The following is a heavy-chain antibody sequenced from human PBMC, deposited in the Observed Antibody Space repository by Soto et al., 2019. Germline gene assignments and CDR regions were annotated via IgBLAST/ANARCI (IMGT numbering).Heavy chain of an antibody. CDR1: GLTFSDCY. J-gene: IGHJ6*02. D-gene: IGHD3-10*01. V-gene: IGHV3-11*01. Sequence: QVQLVESGGGLVKPGGSLRLSCAASGLTFSDCYMNWIRQAPGKGLEWVSYISSSGSSINYAGSVKGRFTISRDNAKNSLYLQMNSLIAEDTAMYYCARVRFGEWGYAMDVRGQGTTVIVSS. CDR3: ARVRFGEWGYAMDV. CDR2: ISSSGSSI.